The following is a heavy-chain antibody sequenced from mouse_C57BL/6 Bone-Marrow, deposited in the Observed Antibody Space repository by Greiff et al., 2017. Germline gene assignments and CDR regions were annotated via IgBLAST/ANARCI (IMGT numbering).Heavy chain of an antibody. CDR1: GYTFTSYG. V-gene: IGHV1-81*01. D-gene: IGHD2-3*01. Sequence: QVQLQQSGAELARPGASVKLSCKASGYTFTSYGISWVKQRTGQGLEWIGEIYPRSGNTYYNEKFKGKATLTEDKSSSTAYMGLRSLTSEDSAVYFGARSGGWLLRDFDYWGQGTTLTVSS. J-gene: IGHJ2*01. CDR2: IYPRSGNT. CDR3: ARSGGWLLRDFDY.